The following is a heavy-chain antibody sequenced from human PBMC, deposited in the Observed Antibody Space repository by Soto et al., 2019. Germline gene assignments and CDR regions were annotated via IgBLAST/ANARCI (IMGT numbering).Heavy chain of an antibody. CDR2: ISPLFSTT. J-gene: IGHJ4*02. CDR1: GDLFNNDA. Sequence: QVQLVQSGAEVKEPGSSVKVSCKATGDLFNNDAFTWVRQAPEQGLEWMGRISPLFSTTNYAQKFQGRVTIGADELTTIVYLEVSNLESEDTAMYYCAASSSVAAAGYFKFWGQGTLVTVSP. V-gene: IGHV1-69*01. CDR3: AASSSVAAAGYFKF. D-gene: IGHD6-13*01.